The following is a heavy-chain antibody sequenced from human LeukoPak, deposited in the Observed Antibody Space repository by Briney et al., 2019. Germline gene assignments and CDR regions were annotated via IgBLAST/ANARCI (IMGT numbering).Heavy chain of an antibody. CDR3: AKESVLLWFGELLFWFDP. CDR1: GITFSSYG. D-gene: IGHD3-10*01. Sequence: PGGTPRLSCAASGITFSSYGMSWVRQAPGKGLEWVSAISGSGGSTYYADSVKGRFTISRDNSKNTLYLQMNSLRAEDTAVYYCAKESVLLWFGELLFWFDPWGQGTLVTVSS. V-gene: IGHV3-23*01. J-gene: IGHJ5*02. CDR2: ISGSGGST.